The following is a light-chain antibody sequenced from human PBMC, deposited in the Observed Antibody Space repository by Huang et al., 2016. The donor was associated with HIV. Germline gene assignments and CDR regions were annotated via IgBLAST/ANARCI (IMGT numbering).Light chain of an antibody. CDR2: DAS. CDR1: QSVSNY. J-gene: IGKJ4*01. V-gene: IGKV3-11*01. CDR3: QQRRNWPLLT. Sequence: EIVLTQSPATLSLSPGERATLSCRASQSVSNYLAWYQQKPGQAPRLLIYDASNRATGIPARFSGSGSGTDFTLTISSLEPEYFAVYFCQQRRNWPLLTFGGGTKVEIK.